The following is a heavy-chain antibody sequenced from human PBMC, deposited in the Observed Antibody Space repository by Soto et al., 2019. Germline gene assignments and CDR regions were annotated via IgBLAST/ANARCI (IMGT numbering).Heavy chain of an antibody. V-gene: IGHV1-69*01. D-gene: IGHD2-2*01. J-gene: IGHJ6*02. CDR3: PRSQGCSTSLEIYYYYYYGMDV. CDR2: IIPISGTA. CDR1: VGTFSSYA. Sequence: QVQLVQSGAEVKKPGSSVKVSCNASVGTFSSYAISWVRQAPGQGLEWMGGIIPISGTANYAQKFQGRVTITADESTSTAYMELSSPRSEDTAVYYCPRSQGCSTSLEIYYYYYYGMDVWGLGTTVTVSS.